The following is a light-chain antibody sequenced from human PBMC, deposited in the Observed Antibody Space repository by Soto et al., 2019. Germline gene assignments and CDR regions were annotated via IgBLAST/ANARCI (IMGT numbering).Light chain of an antibody. CDR1: QSVSNNY. V-gene: IGKV3-20*01. Sequence: EIVFAQSPFTLSLSPVERATLSCGASQSVSNNYLPRSPQKPAPPPTLLIYGASNRATGIPDRSSGSGSGTDFTLTISRLEPEDFGVYYCQQYGRSGTFGQGTKVDIK. CDR3: QQYGRSGT. CDR2: GAS. J-gene: IGKJ1*01.